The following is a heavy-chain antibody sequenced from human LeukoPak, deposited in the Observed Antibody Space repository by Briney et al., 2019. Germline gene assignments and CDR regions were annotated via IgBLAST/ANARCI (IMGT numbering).Heavy chain of an antibody. CDR3: ARGYCSGGSCYSVENWFDP. J-gene: IGHJ5*02. Sequence: ASVKVSCKASGYTFTGYYMHWVRQAPGQGLEWMGRINPNSGGTNYAQKFQGRVTMTRDTSISTAYMELSRLRSDDTAVYYCARGYCSGGSCYSVENWFDPWGQGTLVTVSS. V-gene: IGHV1-2*06. CDR1: GYTFTGYY. D-gene: IGHD2-15*01. CDR2: INPNSGGT.